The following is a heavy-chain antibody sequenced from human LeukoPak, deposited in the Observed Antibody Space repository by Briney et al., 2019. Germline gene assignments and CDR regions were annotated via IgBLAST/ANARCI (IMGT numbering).Heavy chain of an antibody. J-gene: IGHJ4*02. D-gene: IGHD3-22*01. CDR3: ARERVLSYYDSSGYCDY. CDR1: GYTFTGYY. Sequence: ASVKVSCKASGYTFTGYYMHWVRQAPGQGLEWMGWINPNSGGTNYAQKFQGWVTMTRDTSISTAYMELSRPRSDDTAVYYCARERVLSYYDSSGYCDYWGQGTLVTVSS. CDR2: INPNSGGT. V-gene: IGHV1-2*04.